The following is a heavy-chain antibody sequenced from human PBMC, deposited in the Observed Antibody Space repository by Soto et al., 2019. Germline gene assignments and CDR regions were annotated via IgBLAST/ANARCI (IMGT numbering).Heavy chain of an antibody. Sequence: GGSLRLSCADSGFTFSSYAMHWVRQAPGKGLEWVAVISNDGSNKYYADSVKGRFTISRDNSKNTPYLQMNSLRAEDTAVYYYARFVQGGAVAGIHWFDPLGQGTLVTVSS. CDR2: ISNDGSNK. V-gene: IGHV3-30-3*01. CDR3: ARFVQGGAVAGIHWFDP. D-gene: IGHD6-19*01. CDR1: GFTFSSYA. J-gene: IGHJ5*02.